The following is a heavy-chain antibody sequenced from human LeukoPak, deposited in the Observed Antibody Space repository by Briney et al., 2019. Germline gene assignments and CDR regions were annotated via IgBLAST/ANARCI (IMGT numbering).Heavy chain of an antibody. Sequence: GGSLRLSCAASGFIFSNYAMHWVRQAPGKGLEWVAVIFYDGSMEYYPDSVKGRFTTSRDNSKNTLYLQMNRLRLEDTAVYYCARDPWGPTGYDSGGRDTFDYWGQGTLVTVSS. J-gene: IGHJ4*02. CDR2: IFYDGSME. D-gene: IGHD2-15*01. CDR1: GFIFSNYA. CDR3: ARDPWGPTGYDSGGRDTFDY. V-gene: IGHV3-30*04.